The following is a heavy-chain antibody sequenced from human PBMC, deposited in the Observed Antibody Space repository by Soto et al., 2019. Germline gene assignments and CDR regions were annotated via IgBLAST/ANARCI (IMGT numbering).Heavy chain of an antibody. J-gene: IGHJ4*02. CDR3: ARAGDGYNSLAIDY. CDR2: IXXXGXT. D-gene: IGHD5-12*01. CDR1: GGSISSYY. Sequence: SETPSLTCTVSGGSISSYYWSWIRQPPGKGLEWXGXIXXXGXTXXXPXXXXRVTISVDTSKNQFSLKLSSVTAADTAVYYCARAGDGYNSLAIDYWGQGTLVTVSS. V-gene: IGHV4-59*01.